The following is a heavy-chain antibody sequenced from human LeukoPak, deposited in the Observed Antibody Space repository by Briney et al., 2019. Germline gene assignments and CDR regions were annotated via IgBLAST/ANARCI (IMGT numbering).Heavy chain of an antibody. J-gene: IGHJ4*02. V-gene: IGHV4-31*03. CDR1: GGSISSGGYY. CDR3: ARDGRWGYSYELVPFGY. CDR2: IYYSGGT. D-gene: IGHD5-18*01. Sequence: SQTLSLTCTVSGGSISSGGYYWSWIRQHPGKGLEWIGYIYYSGGTYYNPSLKSRVTISVDTSKNQFSLKLSSVTAADTAVYYCARDGRWGYSYELVPFGYWGQGTLVTVSS.